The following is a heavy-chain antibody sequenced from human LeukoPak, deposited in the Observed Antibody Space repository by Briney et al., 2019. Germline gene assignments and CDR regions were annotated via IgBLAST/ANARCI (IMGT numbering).Heavy chain of an antibody. CDR1: GGSISSSSYY. CDR3: ARSGWYGSVSYYDRNFDY. D-gene: IGHD3-10*01. CDR2: IYYSGST. V-gene: IGHV4-39*01. Sequence: SETLSLTCTVSGGSISSSSYYWGWIRQPPGKGLEWIGSIYYSGSTYYNPSLKSRVTISVDTSKNQFSLKLSSVTAADTAVYYCARSGWYGSVSYYDRNFDYWGQGTLVTVSS. J-gene: IGHJ4*02.